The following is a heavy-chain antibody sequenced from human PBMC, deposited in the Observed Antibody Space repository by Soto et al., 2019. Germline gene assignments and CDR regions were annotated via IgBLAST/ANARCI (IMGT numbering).Heavy chain of an antibody. J-gene: IGHJ3*02. CDR2: ISTYNGDT. CDR3: VRYYDSILAIAFYI. D-gene: IGHD3-22*01. V-gene: IGHV1-18*01. Sequence: QMQLVQSGAEVKKPGASVKISCKASGYTFSKYGITWVRQAPGQGLEWMGLISTYNGDTNYVPKPQGRVTMTADTSTNTADMELKNLRSDATAVYYCVRYYDSILAIAFYIWGQGTMVTVS. CDR1: GYTFSKYG.